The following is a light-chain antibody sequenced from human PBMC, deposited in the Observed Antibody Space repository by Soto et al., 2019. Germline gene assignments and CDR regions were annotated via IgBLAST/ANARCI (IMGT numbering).Light chain of an antibody. CDR3: QQDNSYSPT. J-gene: IGKJ2*01. CDR2: DAS. CDR1: QSSSSW. Sequence: DIQMTQSPSPLSASVGDRVTTTCRARQSSSSWLAWYQQKPWKAPKLLIYDASSLESGVPSRFSGSGSGTEFTLTISSLQPDDFATYYCQQDNSYSPTFGQGTKLEIK. V-gene: IGKV1-5*01.